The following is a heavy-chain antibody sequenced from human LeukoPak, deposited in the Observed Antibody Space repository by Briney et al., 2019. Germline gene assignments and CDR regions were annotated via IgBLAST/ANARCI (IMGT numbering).Heavy chain of an antibody. D-gene: IGHD3-10*01. V-gene: IGHV4-39*07. Sequence: SETLSLTCTVSGGSISSSSHYWGWIRQPPGKGLEWIGSMYYRGSTYHNPSLKSRVTISVDTSKNQFSLKLSSVTAADTAVYYCARSGGSGSFDYWGQGTLVTVSS. CDR3: ARSGGSGSFDY. CDR1: GGSISSSSHY. CDR2: MYYRGST. J-gene: IGHJ4*02.